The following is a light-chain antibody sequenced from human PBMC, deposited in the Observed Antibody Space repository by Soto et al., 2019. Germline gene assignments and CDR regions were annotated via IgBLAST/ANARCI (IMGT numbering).Light chain of an antibody. J-gene: IGKJ5*01. CDR3: QQRSNWPGIT. CDR2: SAS. CDR1: QSVANS. Sequence: EKLMSQSPATLSVSPGERAALSCRASQSVANSIAWYQQKPGQAPRLLIYSASTRATGIPARFSGSGSGTGFTLTISSLEPEDFAVYYCQQRSNWPGITFGQGTRLEIK. V-gene: IGKV3-15*01.